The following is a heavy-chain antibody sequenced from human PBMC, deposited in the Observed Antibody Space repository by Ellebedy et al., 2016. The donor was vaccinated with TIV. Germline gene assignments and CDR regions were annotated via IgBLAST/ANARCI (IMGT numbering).Heavy chain of an antibody. CDR2: ISSSGSYI. CDR3: ASPSYCSGDTCTSLFDY. D-gene: IGHD2-15*01. V-gene: IGHV3-21*01. CDR1: GFTFNSYT. J-gene: IGHJ4*02. Sequence: GGSLRLXXAASGFTFNSYTMNWVRQAPGKGLEWVSSISSSGSYIYYADSVRGRFTISRDNAKNSLYLQMNSLRAEDTAVYYCASPSYCSGDTCTSLFDYWGQGTLVTVSS.